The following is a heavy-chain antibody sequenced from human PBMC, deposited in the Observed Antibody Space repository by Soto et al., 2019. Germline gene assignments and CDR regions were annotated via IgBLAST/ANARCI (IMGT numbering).Heavy chain of an antibody. CDR3: ARRGSGHTFDY. V-gene: IGHV4-39*01. J-gene: IGHJ4*02. CDR1: GASITRTGFH. CDR2: IYEGETT. D-gene: IGHD3-10*01. Sequence: QLQLQESGPGLVKPSETLSLTCAVSGASITRTGFHWGWIGQPPGQGLEWIGSIYEGETTFYNSSLKSRVTISADTSKNHFSLKLSSVTAADTAVYYCARRGSGHTFDYWGQGTLVTVSS.